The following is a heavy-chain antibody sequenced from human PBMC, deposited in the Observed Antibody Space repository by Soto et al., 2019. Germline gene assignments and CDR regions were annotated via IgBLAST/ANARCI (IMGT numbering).Heavy chain of an antibody. CDR3: ARDLSEWLRLVPEFHRGPDAFDI. J-gene: IGHJ3*02. V-gene: IGHV3-21*01. D-gene: IGHD5-12*01. CDR2: ISSSSYI. Sequence: PGGSLRLSCAASGFTFSSYSMNWVRQAPGKGLEWVSSISSSSYIYYADSVKGRFTISRDNAKNSLYLQMNSLRAEDTAVYYCARDLSEWLRLVPEFHRGPDAFDIWGQGTMVTVSS. CDR1: GFTFSSYS.